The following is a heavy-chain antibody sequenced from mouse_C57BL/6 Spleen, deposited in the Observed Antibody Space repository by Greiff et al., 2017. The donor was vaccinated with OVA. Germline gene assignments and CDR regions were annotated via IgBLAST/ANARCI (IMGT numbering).Heavy chain of an antibody. Sequence: EVKLMESGGGLVQPGGSMKLSCVASGFTFSNYWMNWVRQSPEKGLEWVAQIRLKSDNYATHYAESVKGRFTISRDDSKSSVYLQMNNLRAEDTGIYYCTSNWDYWYFDVWGTGTTVTVSS. CDR3: TSNWDYWYFDV. J-gene: IGHJ1*03. CDR2: IRLKSDNYAT. CDR1: GFTFSNYW. V-gene: IGHV6-3*01. D-gene: IGHD4-1*01.